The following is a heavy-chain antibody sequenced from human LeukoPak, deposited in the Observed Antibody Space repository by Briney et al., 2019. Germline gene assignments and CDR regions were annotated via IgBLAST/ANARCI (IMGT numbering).Heavy chain of an antibody. CDR3: AREAEALDY. V-gene: IGHV3-30*04. D-gene: IGHD6-25*01. Sequence: PGGSLRLFCAASAFTFSSYALHWVRQAPGKGLEWVALISYNGRNKYYADSVKGRFTISRDNSKNTLYLQMNSLRGEDTAVYYCAREAEALDYWGQGTLVTVSS. CDR1: AFTFSSYA. J-gene: IGHJ4*02. CDR2: ISYNGRNK.